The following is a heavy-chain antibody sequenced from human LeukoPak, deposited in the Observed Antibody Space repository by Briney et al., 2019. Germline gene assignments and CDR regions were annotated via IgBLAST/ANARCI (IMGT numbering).Heavy chain of an antibody. CDR1: GFTFSSYA. V-gene: IGHV3-23*01. Sequence: PGGSLRLSCAASGFTFSSYAMSWVRQAPGKGLEWVSAISGSVGSTYYADSVKGRFTISRDNSKNTLYLQMNSLRAEDTAVYYCARKDYYGSGSYTQYYFDYWGQGTLVTVSS. CDR3: ARKDYYGSGSYTQYYFDY. J-gene: IGHJ4*02. D-gene: IGHD3-10*01. CDR2: ISGSVGST.